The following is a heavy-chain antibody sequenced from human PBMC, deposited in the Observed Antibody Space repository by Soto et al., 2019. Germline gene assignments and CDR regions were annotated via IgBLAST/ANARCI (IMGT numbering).Heavy chain of an antibody. J-gene: IGHJ4*02. CDR3: ARDIAVAGHGPFDY. V-gene: IGHV3-30-3*01. CDR1: GFTFSSYA. CDR2: ISYDGSNK. D-gene: IGHD6-19*01. Sequence: PGGSLILSCAASGFTFSSYAMHWVRQAPGKGLEWVAVISYDGSNKYYADSVKGRFTISRDNSKNTLYLQMNSLGAEDTAVYYCARDIAVAGHGPFDYWGQGTLVTVSS.